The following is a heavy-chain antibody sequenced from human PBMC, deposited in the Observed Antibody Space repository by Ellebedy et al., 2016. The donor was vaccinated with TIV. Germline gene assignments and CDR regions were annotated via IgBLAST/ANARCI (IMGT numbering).Heavy chain of an antibody. CDR3: ARYHYRTFDP. CDR2: IRSTGSDK. V-gene: IGHV3-21*04. CDR1: GFTFSNYN. D-gene: IGHD4-11*01. Sequence: PGGSLRLSCVASGFTFSNYNMNWVRQSPGKGLEWVSSIRSTGSDKYYAYSVKGRFTISRANSKNTLYLQMNSLRAEDTAVYYCARYHYRTFDPWGQGTLVTVSS. J-gene: IGHJ5*02.